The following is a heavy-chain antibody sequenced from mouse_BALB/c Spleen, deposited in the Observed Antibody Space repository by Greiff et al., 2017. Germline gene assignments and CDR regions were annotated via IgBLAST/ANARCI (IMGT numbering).Heavy chain of an antibody. Sequence: EVQGVESGPGLVKPSQSLSLTCTVTGYSITSDYAWNWIRQFPGNKLEWMGYISYSGSTSYNPSLKSRISITRDTSKNQFFLQLNSVTTEDTATYYCARAGYFDYWGQGTTLTVSS. CDR3: ARAGYFDY. J-gene: IGHJ2*01. CDR2: ISYSGST. V-gene: IGHV3-2*02. CDR1: GYSITSDYA.